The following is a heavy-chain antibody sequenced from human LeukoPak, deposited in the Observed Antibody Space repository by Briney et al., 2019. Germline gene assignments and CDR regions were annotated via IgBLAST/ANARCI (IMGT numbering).Heavy chain of an antibody. Sequence: ASVTVSFTSSVYTFTSYYMHWVRQAPGQGLEWMGGINPSGGTTSYAQKFQGRVTMTRDTSTSTVYMELSSLRSEDTAVHYCARVTGDVAFDIWGQGTMVTVSS. CDR2: INPSGGTT. J-gene: IGHJ3*02. V-gene: IGHV1-46*01. CDR3: ARVTGDVAFDI. CDR1: VYTFTSYY. D-gene: IGHD7-27*01.